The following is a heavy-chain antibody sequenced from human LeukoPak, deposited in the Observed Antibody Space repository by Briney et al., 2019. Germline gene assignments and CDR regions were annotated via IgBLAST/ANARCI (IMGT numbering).Heavy chain of an antibody. CDR2: IYSGGST. D-gene: IGHD3-22*01. V-gene: IGHV3-53*01. J-gene: IGHJ4*02. CDR1: GFTVSSNY. Sequence: PGGSLRLSCAASGFTVSSNYMSWVRQAPGKGLEWVSVIYSGGSTYYADSVKGRFTISRDNSKNTLYLQMNSLRAEDTAVYYCASYDRSGYYHYWGQGTLVTVSS. CDR3: ASYDRSGYYHY.